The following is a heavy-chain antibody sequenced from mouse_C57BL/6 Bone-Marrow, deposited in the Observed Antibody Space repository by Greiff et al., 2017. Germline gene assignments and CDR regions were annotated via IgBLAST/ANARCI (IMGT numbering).Heavy chain of an antibody. V-gene: IGHV6-3*01. Sequence: EVKVVESGGGLVQPGGSMKLSCVASGFTFSNYWMNWVRQSPEKGLEWVAQIRLKSDNYATHYAGSVKGRFTISREDSKSSVYLQMINLRAEDTGIYDCTFIYSVVEGAWCAYWGQGTLVTVSA. J-gene: IGHJ3*01. CDR1: GFTFSNYW. CDR2: IRLKSDNYAT. D-gene: IGHD1-1*01. CDR3: TFIYSVVEGAWCAY.